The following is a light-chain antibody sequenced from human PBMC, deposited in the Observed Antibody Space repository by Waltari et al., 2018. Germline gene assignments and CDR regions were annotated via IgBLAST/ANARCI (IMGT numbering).Light chain of an antibody. CDR2: KDT. J-gene: IGLJ2*01. CDR1: VLAEKY. CDR3: HAAADNNWF. Sequence: DLTQPLYVSVSPGQTATITCTGDVLAEKYVRWFQQKPGQAPTLILYKDTERPSGIPERFSGSSSGSTVTLTIRGALLEDEADYHCHAAADNNWFFGGGTKLTVL. V-gene: IGLV3-27*01.